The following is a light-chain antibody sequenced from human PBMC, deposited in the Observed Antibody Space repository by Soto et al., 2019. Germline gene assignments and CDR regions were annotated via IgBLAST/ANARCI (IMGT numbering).Light chain of an antibody. Sequence: EIVLTQSPATLSLSPGERATLSCRSSEGVGTSLAWYQQKPGQAPNLLIYDASNRATGIPARFSGSGSGTDFTLTISSLEHEDFAAYYCQQRSDWSPLTFGGGTKVEIK. V-gene: IGKV3-11*01. CDR2: DAS. CDR3: QQRSDWSPLT. CDR1: EGVGTS. J-gene: IGKJ4*01.